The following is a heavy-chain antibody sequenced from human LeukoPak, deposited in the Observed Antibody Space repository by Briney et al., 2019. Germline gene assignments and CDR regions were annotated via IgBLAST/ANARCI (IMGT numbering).Heavy chain of an antibody. D-gene: IGHD3-22*01. CDR3: ATDLPSCYYDSSGPPPFDY. V-gene: IGHV1-24*01. J-gene: IGHJ4*02. Sequence: ASVKVSCKVSGYTLTELSMHWVRQAPGKGLEWMGGFDPEDGETIYAQKFQGRVTMTEDTSTDTAYMELSSLRSEDTAVYYCATDLPSCYYDSSGPPPFDYWGQGTLVTVSS. CDR1: GYTLTELS. CDR2: FDPEDGET.